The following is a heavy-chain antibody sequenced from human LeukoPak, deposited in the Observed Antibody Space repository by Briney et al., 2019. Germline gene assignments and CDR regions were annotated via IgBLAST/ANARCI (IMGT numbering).Heavy chain of an antibody. CDR3: ARDIDGDPTYWYFDL. Sequence: GASVKVSCKASGGTFSSYAISWVRQAPGQGLEWMGGIIPIFGTANYAQKFQGRVTITADESTSTAYMELSSLRSEDTAVHYCARDIDGDPTYWYFDLWGRGTLVTVSS. D-gene: IGHD4-17*01. V-gene: IGHV1-69*13. J-gene: IGHJ2*01. CDR1: GGTFSSYA. CDR2: IIPIFGTA.